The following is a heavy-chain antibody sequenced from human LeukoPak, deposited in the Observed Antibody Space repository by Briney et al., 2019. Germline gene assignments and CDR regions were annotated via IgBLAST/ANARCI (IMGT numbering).Heavy chain of an antibody. J-gene: IGHJ4*02. D-gene: IGHD2-15*01. V-gene: IGHV4-59*01. CDR2: IYYSGST. CDR3: VRGGYCSGGSCYPLLNY. CDR1: GGSISSYY. Sequence: SETLSLTCTVSGGSISSYYWSWIRQPPGKGLEWIGYIYYSGSTNYNPSLKSRVTISVDTSKNQFSLKLSSVTAADTAVYYCVRGGYCSGGSCYPLLNYWGQGTLVTVPS.